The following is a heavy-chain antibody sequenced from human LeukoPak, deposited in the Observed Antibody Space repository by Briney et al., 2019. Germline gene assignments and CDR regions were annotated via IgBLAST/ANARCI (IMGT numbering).Heavy chain of an antibody. V-gene: IGHV3-11*01. CDR3: ARGKRRFDY. Sequence: GGSLTLSCEASGFSFSESYMSWIRQAPGKGLQWVAYISGSGSSIYYADSVRGRFTVSSDNTRNSLYLHMNSLKADETAVYYCARGKRRFDYWGQGNLVTVSS. CDR1: GFSFSESY. J-gene: IGHJ4*02. CDR2: ISGSGSSI.